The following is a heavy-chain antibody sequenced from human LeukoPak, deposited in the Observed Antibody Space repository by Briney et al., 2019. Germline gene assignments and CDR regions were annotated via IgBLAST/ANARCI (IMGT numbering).Heavy chain of an antibody. CDR2: IYYSGST. CDR1: GGSFSGYY. J-gene: IGHJ4*02. V-gene: IGHV4-59*12. Sequence: PSETLSLTCAVYGGSFSGYYWSWIRQPPGKGLEWIGYIYYSGSTNYNPSLKSRVTISVDTSKNQFSLKLSSVTAADTAVYYCARVTDYWGQGTLVTVSS. CDR3: ARVTDY.